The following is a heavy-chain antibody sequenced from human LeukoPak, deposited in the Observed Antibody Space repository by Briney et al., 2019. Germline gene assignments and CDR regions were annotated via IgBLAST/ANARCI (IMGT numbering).Heavy chain of an antibody. D-gene: IGHD3-22*01. CDR1: GFTFSSYA. V-gene: IGHV3-23*01. CDR2: ISGSGGRT. CDR3: AKDYYDSGAYYSHLAY. J-gene: IGHJ4*02. Sequence: QAGGSLRLSCAASGFTFSSYAMSWVRQAPGKGLEWVSTISGSGGRTYYADSVKGRFTISRDNSKNTLCLQMNSLRAEDTAVYYCAKDYYDSGAYYSHLAYWGQGTLVTVSS.